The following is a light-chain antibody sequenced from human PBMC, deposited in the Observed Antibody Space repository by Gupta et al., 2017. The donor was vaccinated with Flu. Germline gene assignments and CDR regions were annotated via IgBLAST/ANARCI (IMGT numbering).Light chain of an antibody. V-gene: IGLV1-51*02. Sequence: SSSNIGNYYVSWYQQLPGTAPKLLIYENNKRPSGFPDRFSGSKSGTSATLGIAGLQTGDEADYYCGAWDGSLSTGVFGGGTKLTVL. CDR3: GAWDGSLSTGV. CDR2: ENN. J-gene: IGLJ2*01. CDR1: SSNIGNYY.